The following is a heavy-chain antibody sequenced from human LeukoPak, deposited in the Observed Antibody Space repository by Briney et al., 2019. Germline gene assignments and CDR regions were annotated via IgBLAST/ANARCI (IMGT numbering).Heavy chain of an antibody. CDR2: IYSSGTT. D-gene: IGHD3-9*01. CDR1: GGSISSYY. V-gene: IGHV4-4*07. Sequence: PSETLSLTCTVSGGSISSYYWSWIRQPAGKGLEWIGRIYSSGTTNYNPSLKSRVTMSVDTSKNQFSLKLSSVTAADTAVYYCVRTTLRNFDWYPGAFDIWGQGTMVTVSS. CDR3: VRTTLRNFDWYPGAFDI. J-gene: IGHJ3*02.